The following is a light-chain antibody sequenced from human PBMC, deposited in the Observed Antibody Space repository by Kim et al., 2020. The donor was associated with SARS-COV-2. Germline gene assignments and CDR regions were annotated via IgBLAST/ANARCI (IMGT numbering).Light chain of an antibody. CDR1: QSVLYSSNNRNY. CDR3: QQYYSTPLT. V-gene: IGKV4-1*01. J-gene: IGKJ4*01. Sequence: ATINSKSSQSVLYSSNNRNYLAWYQQKPGPPPKLLIYWASTRESGVPERFSGSGSGTDFTLTISSLQATDVAVYYCQQYYSTPLTFGGGTKVEIK. CDR2: WAS.